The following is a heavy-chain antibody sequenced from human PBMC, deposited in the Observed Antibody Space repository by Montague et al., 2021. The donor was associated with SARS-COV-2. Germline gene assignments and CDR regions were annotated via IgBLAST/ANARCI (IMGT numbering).Heavy chain of an antibody. CDR3: ARTYYDILTGYYNFDY. CDR2: IYYSGGT. V-gene: IGHV4-31*03. D-gene: IGHD3-9*01. Sequence: TLSLSCTVSGGSISSGGYYWSWIRQHPGKGLEWIGYIYYSGGTYYNPSLKSRVTISVDTSKNQFSLKLSSVTAADTAVYYCARTYYDILTGYYNFDYWGQGTLVTVSS. J-gene: IGHJ4*02. CDR1: GGSISSGGYY.